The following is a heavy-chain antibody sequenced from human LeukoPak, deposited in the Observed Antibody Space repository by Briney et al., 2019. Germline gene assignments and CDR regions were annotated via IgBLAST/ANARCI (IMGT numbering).Heavy chain of an antibody. CDR1: GGSISSYY. V-gene: IGHV4-59*01. Sequence: SQTLSLTCTVSGGSISSYYWSWIRQPPGKGLEWNGYIYYSGSANYNPSLKSRVTISVDTSKNQFSLKLSSVTAADTAMYYCARDRGPYSTSLYYYYYMDVWGKGTTVTVSS. D-gene: IGHD6-13*01. CDR2: IYYSGSA. J-gene: IGHJ6*03. CDR3: ARDRGPYSTSLYYYYYMDV.